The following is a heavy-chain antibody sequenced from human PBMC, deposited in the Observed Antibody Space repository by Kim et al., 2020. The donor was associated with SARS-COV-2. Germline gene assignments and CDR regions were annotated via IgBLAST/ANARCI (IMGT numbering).Heavy chain of an antibody. CDR1: GYTFTSYG. CDR3: ARNYCSSTSCYYYYMDV. Sequence: ASVKVSCKASGYTFTSYGISWVRQAPGQGLEWMGWISAYNGNTNYAQKLQGRVTMTTDTSTSTAYMELRSLRSDDTAVYYCARNYCSSTSCYYYYMDVWGKGTTVTVSS. D-gene: IGHD2-2*01. J-gene: IGHJ6*03. CDR2: ISAYNGNT. V-gene: IGHV1-18*01.